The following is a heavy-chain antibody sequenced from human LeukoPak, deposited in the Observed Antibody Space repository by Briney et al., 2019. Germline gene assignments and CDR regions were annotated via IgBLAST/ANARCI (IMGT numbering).Heavy chain of an antibody. CDR1: GYTFTSYY. CDR2: LNPSGGST. CDR3: ARAEGWYDQSYYYDSSGYYYGY. Sequence: GASVKVSCKASGYTFTSYYMHWVRQAPGQGLEWMGILNPSGGSTSYAQKFQGRVTMTRDTSTSTVYMELSSLRSEDTAVYYCARAEGWYDQSYYYDSSGYYYGYWGQGTLVTVSS. J-gene: IGHJ4*02. D-gene: IGHD3-22*01. V-gene: IGHV1-46*01.